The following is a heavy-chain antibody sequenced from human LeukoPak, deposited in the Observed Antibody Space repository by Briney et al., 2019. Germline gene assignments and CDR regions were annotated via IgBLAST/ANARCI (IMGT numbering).Heavy chain of an antibody. CDR3: AKESSSSSSYYYYYGMDV. J-gene: IGHJ6*02. Sequence: GGSPRLSCAASGFTFSSYAMSWVRQAPGKGLEWVSAISGSGGSTYYADSVKGRFTISRDNSKNTLYLQMNSLRAEDTAVYYCAKESSSSSSYYYYYGMDVWGQGTTVTVSS. V-gene: IGHV3-23*01. CDR1: GFTFSSYA. CDR2: ISGSGGST. D-gene: IGHD6-6*01.